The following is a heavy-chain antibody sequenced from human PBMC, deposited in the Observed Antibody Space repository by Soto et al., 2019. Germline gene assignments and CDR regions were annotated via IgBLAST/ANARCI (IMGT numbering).Heavy chain of an antibody. J-gene: IGHJ4*02. CDR2: ISAHNGNT. CDR3: ARGRYGDY. V-gene: IGHV1-18*01. Sequence: QVHLVQSGAEVKKPGASVKVSCKGSGYAFTTYGITWVRQAPGQGLEWMGWISAHNGNTNYAQRLQGRVTVTRDTSTSTAYMELRSLRSDDTAVYYCARGRYGDYWGQGALVTVSS. D-gene: IGHD1-1*01. CDR1: GYAFTTYG.